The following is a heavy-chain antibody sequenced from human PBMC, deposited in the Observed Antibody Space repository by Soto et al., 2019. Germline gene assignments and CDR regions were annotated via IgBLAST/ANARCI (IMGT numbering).Heavy chain of an antibody. V-gene: IGHV4-34*01. J-gene: IGHJ3*02. CDR3: ARGTIAAKGDAFDI. Sequence: SETLSLTCAVYGGSFSGFYWSWIRQPPGKGLEWIGEINHSGSTNYNPSLKSRVTISVDTSKNQFSLKLSSVTAADTAVYYCARGTIAAKGDAFDIWGQGTMVTVSS. D-gene: IGHD6-13*01. CDR1: GGSFSGFY. CDR2: INHSGST.